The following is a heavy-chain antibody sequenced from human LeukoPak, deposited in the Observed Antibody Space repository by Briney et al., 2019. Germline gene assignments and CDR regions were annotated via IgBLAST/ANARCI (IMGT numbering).Heavy chain of an antibody. CDR2: ISSTGSTK. CDR1: GFTFSIYE. D-gene: IGHD5-12*01. V-gene: IGHV3-48*03. CDR3: ATLTVASPFDY. J-gene: IGHJ4*02. Sequence: PGGSLRLSCAASGFTFSIYEMYWVGQVPGKGLEWVSYISSTGSTKYYADSVKGRFTISRDNAKNSLYLQMNSLRAEDTAVYYCATLTVASPFDYWGQGALVTVSS.